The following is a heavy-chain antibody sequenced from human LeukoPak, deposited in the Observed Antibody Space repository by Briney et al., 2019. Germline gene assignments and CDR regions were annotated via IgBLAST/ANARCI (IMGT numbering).Heavy chain of an antibody. CDR1: GFTFSNYG. Sequence: GGSLRLSCAASGFTFSNYGMYWVCQAPGKGLEWVAYIRYDGSNKYYVDSVKGRFTISRDNAKNSLYLQMTSLRPEDTAFYYCAKDRPVATTLHHFDHWGLGTLVTVSS. D-gene: IGHD1-26*01. V-gene: IGHV3-30*02. J-gene: IGHJ4*02. CDR2: IRYDGSNK. CDR3: AKDRPVATTLHHFDH.